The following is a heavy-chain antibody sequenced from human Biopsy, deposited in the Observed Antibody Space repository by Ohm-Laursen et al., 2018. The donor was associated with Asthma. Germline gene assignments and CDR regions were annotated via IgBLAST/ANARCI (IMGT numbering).Heavy chain of an antibody. V-gene: IGHV1-8*01. J-gene: IGHJ5*02. CDR2: MNPKSGNT. Sequence: ATVKISCKASGYNFNTSDINWVRQAPGQGLEWMGWMNPKSGNTGFAQKFKGRVSLTRDSSTTTAYMELRSLRSDDTALYFCARGLRQSNWFDPWGQGTLLTVFS. CDR1: GYNFNTSD. D-gene: IGHD6-19*01. CDR3: ARGLRQSNWFDP.